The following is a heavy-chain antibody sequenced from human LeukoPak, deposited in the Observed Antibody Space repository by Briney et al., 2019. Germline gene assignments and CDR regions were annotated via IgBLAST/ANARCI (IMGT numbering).Heavy chain of an antibody. Sequence: GGSLRLSCAASGFAFSSYAMHWVRQGPGKGLEWVALVSYDGGSKYYADSVKGRITISRDNSKNTLHLQMNSLRTEDTAMYYCARPDYGGKVRGDAFDIWGQGTMVTVSS. V-gene: IGHV3-30-3*01. J-gene: IGHJ3*02. D-gene: IGHD4-23*01. CDR3: ARPDYGGKVRGDAFDI. CDR1: GFAFSSYA. CDR2: VSYDGGSK.